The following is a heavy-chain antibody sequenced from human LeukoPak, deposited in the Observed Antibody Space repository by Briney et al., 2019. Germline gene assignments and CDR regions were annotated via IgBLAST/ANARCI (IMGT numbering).Heavy chain of an antibody. CDR1: GFTFSSYS. V-gene: IGHV3-21*01. CDR3: ARNPLDGDSSFDY. Sequence: GGSLRLSCAASGFTFSSYSMNWVRQAPGKGLEWVSSISSSSSYIYYADSVKGRFTISRDNAKNSLYLQMNSLRAEDTAVYYCARNPLDGDSSFDYWGQGTLVTVSS. CDR2: ISSSSSYI. J-gene: IGHJ4*02. D-gene: IGHD4-17*01.